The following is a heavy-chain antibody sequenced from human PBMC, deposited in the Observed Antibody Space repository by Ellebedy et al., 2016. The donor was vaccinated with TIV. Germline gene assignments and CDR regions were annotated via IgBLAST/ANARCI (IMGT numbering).Heavy chain of an antibody. D-gene: IGHD2-2*01. CDR3: AGGIRDHYAVDV. J-gene: IGHJ6*02. CDR2: LRFDGSIT. Sequence: GESLKISCAASGFTFSNYWMHWVRQAPGKGLVWVSRLRFDGSITNYADSVRGRFTVSRDNAKNTVYLQMDSLRDEDTAVYYCAGGIRDHYAVDVWGQGTTVTVSS. CDR1: GFTFSNYW. V-gene: IGHV3-74*01.